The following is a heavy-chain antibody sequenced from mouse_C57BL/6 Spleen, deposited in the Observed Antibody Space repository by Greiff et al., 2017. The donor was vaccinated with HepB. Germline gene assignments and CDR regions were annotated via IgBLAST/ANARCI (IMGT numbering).Heavy chain of an antibody. CDR3: ALTGRYAMDY. CDR1: GYSITSGYY. J-gene: IGHJ4*01. CDR2: ISYDGSN. V-gene: IGHV3-6*01. Sequence: ESGPGLVKPSQSLSLTCSVTGYSITSGYYWNWIRQFPGNKLEWMGYISYDGSNNYNPSLKNRISITRDTSKNQFFLKLNSVTTEDTATYYCALTGRYAMDYWGQGTSVTVSS. D-gene: IGHD1-1*01.